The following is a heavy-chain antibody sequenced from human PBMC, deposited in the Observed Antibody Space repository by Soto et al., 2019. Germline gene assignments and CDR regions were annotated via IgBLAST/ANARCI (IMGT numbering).Heavy chain of an antibody. D-gene: IGHD1-26*01. CDR3: ARSLPGGTVFYMDI. CDR1: GGSITGGFSY. Sequence: QLQLRESGPGLVQPAQTLSLTCTVAGGSITGGFSYWTWVRQHPGKGLEWVGHIYYSGTAYYNPSLKSRLALSVDPSQNRFSLKLSSVTAAATAIYFCARSLPGGTVFYMDIWGEGTTVTVSS. CDR2: IYYSGTA. J-gene: IGHJ6*03. V-gene: IGHV4-31*03.